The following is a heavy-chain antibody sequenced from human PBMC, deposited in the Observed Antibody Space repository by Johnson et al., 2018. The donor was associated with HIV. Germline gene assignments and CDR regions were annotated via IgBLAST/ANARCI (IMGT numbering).Heavy chain of an antibody. CDR3: VKEASRGTVTQAPDAFDI. V-gene: IGHV3-23*04. CDR2: VSAGGDNT. D-gene: IGHD4-17*01. Sequence: EVQLVESGGGLVQPGGSLRLSCAASGFTFSSYAMDWVRQTPGKGLAWVSAVSAGGDNTYYADSVEGRFTISRDNSKNTLHLQMNSLRAEDAAVYYCVKEASRGTVTQAPDAFDIWGQGTVVTVSS. CDR1: GFTFSSYA. J-gene: IGHJ3*02.